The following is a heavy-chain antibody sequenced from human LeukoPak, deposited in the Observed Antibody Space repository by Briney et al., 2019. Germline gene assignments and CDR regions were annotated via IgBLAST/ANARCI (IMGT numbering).Heavy chain of an antibody. CDR3: AREGGEDFWNGFYTAPLDY. CDR2: ISYDGSNK. CDR1: GFTFSDYA. V-gene: IGHV3-30-3*01. J-gene: IGHJ4*02. D-gene: IGHD3-3*01. Sequence: GGSLRLSCAASGFTFSDYAIHWVRQAPGKGLECEAIISYDGSNKHYADSVKGRFTISRDNSKNTLYLQMNSLRAEDTAVYYCAREGGEDFWNGFYTAPLDYWGQGTLVTVSS.